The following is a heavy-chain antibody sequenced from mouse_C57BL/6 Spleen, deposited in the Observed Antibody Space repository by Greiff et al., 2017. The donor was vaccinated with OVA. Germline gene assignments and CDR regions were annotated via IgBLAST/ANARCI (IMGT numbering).Heavy chain of an antibody. V-gene: IGHV1-54*01. CDR1: GYAFTNYL. D-gene: IGHD1-1*01. Sequence: QVHVKQSGAELVRPGTSVKVSCKASGYAFTNYLIEWVKQRPGQGLEWIGVINPGSGGTNYNEKFKGKATLTADKSSSTAYMQLSSLTSEDSAVYFCARSIYYYGSLDYWGQGTSVTVSS. CDR3: ARSIYYYGSLDY. J-gene: IGHJ4*01. CDR2: INPGSGGT.